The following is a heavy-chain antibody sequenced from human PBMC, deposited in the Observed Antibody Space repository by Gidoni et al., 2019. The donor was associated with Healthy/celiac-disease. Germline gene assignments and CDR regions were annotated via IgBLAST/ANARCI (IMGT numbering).Heavy chain of an antibody. Sequence: EVQLLESGGGLVQPGGSLSLSCAASGFTFSSYAMSWVRQAPGKGLEWVSAISGSGGSTYYADSVKGRFTISRDNSKNTLYLQMNSLRAEDTAVYYCANSLGQGYYFDYWGQGTLVTVSS. V-gene: IGHV3-23*01. J-gene: IGHJ4*02. CDR1: GFTFSSYA. CDR2: ISGSGGST. CDR3: ANSLGQGYYFDY.